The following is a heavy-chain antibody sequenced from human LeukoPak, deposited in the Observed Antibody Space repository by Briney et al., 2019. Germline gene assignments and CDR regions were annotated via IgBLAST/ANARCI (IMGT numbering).Heavy chain of an antibody. CDR1: GITFSSYA. V-gene: IGHV3-30-3*01. D-gene: IGHD2-2*02. CDR3: ARGNPELYCSSTSCYRWIDNWFDP. CDR2: ISYDGSNK. Sequence: EGSLRLSCAASGITFSSYAMHWVRQAPGKGLEWVAVISYDGSNKYYADSVKGRFTISRDNSKNTLYLQMNSLRAEDTAVYYCARGNPELYCSSTSCYRWIDNWFDPWGQGTLVTVSS. J-gene: IGHJ5*02.